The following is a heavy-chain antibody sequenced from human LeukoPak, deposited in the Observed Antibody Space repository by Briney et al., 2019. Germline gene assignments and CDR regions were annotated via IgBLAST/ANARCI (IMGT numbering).Heavy chain of an antibody. CDR3: AREKGGVDSLTMVRGVMKEDSYYYYYMDV. D-gene: IGHD3-10*01. Sequence: SQTLSLTCTVSGGSISSGSYSWSWIRQPAGKGLEWIGRIYTSGNTNYNPSLKSRVTISVDTSKNQFSLKLSSVTAADTAVYYCAREKGGVDSLTMVRGVMKEDSYYYYYMDVWGKGTTVTISS. J-gene: IGHJ6*03. CDR2: IYTSGNT. V-gene: IGHV4-61*02. CDR1: GGSISSGSYS.